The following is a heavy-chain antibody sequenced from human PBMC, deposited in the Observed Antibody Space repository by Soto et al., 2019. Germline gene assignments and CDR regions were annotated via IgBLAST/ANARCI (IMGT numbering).Heavy chain of an antibody. Sequence: SVQDSCQATGGTLTIGSHRISWLRQAPGQGLEWVGGIIAMFGTANYGQKSQGRVTITADESTSTAYKELSSLRSEDTGVYYRGVHIWASYRLLSHAIDVWGQGTAVTVSS. J-gene: IGHJ6*02. V-gene: IGHV1-69*13. CDR1: GGTLTIGSHR. CDR3: GVHIWASYRLLSHAIDV. CDR2: IIAMFGTA. D-gene: IGHD3-16*02.